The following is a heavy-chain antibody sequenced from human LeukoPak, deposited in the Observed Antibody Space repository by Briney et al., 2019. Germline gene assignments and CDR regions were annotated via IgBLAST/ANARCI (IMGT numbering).Heavy chain of an antibody. V-gene: IGHV1-69*13. J-gene: IGHJ4*02. D-gene: IGHD3-10*01. CDR2: ITPMFGTS. Sequence: SVTVSCKASGGTFSTYAITWVRQAPGQGPEWMGGITPMFGTSVYAQKLQGRVTITVDESTTTAHMELSSLRSEDTAVYYCARGYSNWSQGTLVTVSS. CDR3: ARGYSN. CDR1: GGTFSTYA.